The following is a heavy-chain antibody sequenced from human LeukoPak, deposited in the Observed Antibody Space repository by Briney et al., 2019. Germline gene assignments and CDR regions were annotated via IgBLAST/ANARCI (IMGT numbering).Heavy chain of an antibody. D-gene: IGHD5-18*01. V-gene: IGHV3-30*02. Sequence: GGSLRLSCAASGFTFRSYGMHWVRQAPGKGLEWVAFIRYDGNNKYYADSVKGRFTISRDNSKNTVYLQMNSLRAEDTALYYCARDRGVDTAMVNWFDPWGQGTLVTVSS. CDR2: IRYDGNNK. CDR3: ARDRGVDTAMVNWFDP. J-gene: IGHJ5*02. CDR1: GFTFRSYG.